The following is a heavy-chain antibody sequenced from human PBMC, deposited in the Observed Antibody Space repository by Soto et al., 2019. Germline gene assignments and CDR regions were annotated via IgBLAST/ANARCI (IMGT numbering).Heavy chain of an antibody. CDR1: GFTFDDYA. Sequence: EVQLVESGGGLVQPGRSLRLSCAASGFTFDDYAMHWVRQAPGKGLEWVSGISWNSGSIGYADSVKGRFTISRDNAKNSLYLQMISLSAEDTALYYCASQPSYYYYMDVWGKGTTVTVSS. CDR3: ASQPSYYYYMDV. CDR2: ISWNSGSI. D-gene: IGHD2-2*01. V-gene: IGHV3-9*01. J-gene: IGHJ6*03.